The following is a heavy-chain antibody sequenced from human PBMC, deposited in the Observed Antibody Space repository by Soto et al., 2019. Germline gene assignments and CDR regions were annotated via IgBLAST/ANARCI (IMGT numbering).Heavy chain of an antibody. CDR1: GFTFSNAC. D-gene: IGHD2-2*01. V-gene: IGHV3-15*01. CDR2: IKSDAYGGAI. CDR3: ITTSGRVEPPTDDF. J-gene: IGHJ4*02. Sequence: EVQLVESGGGLVQPGGSLRLSCAASGFTFSNACMSWVRRAPGKGLEWVGGIKSDAYGGAIDYAEPGKGRFTSSKDDSKNTLFMQMNNLRAEDTAVYSGITTSGRVEPPTDDFWGQGTPVIVSS.